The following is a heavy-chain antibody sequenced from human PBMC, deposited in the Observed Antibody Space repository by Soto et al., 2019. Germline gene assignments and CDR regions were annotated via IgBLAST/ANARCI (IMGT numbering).Heavy chain of an antibody. J-gene: IGHJ3*02. V-gene: IGHV3-23*01. CDR3: AKDQGDSIGWLPDAFDI. Sequence: EVQLLESGGGLVQPGGSLRLSCAASGFTFSSYAMSWVRQAPGKGLEWVSAISGSGGSTYYADSVKGRFTISRDNSKNTLYLQMNSLRAEDTAVYYCAKDQGDSIGWLPDAFDIWGQGTMVTVSS. CDR2: ISGSGGST. CDR1: GFTFSSYA. D-gene: IGHD6-19*01.